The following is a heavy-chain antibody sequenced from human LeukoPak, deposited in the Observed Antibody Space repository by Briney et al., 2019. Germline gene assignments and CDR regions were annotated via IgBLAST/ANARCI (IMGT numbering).Heavy chain of an antibody. V-gene: IGHV3-49*03. J-gene: IGHJ5*02. CDR2: IRSKAYGGTT. D-gene: IGHD2-2*01. CDR3: TRAYTQLGFDP. CDR1: GFTFGDCA. Sequence: GGSLRLSCTASGFTFGDCAMSWFRQAPGKGLEWVGFIRSKAYGGTTEYAASVKGRFTISRDDSKSIAYLQMNSLKTEDTAVYYCTRAYTQLGFDPWGQGTLVTASS.